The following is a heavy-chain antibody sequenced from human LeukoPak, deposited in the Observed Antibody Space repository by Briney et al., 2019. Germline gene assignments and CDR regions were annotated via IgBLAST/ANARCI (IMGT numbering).Heavy chain of an antibody. CDR1: GFTFSNYA. D-gene: IGHD1-1*01. V-gene: IGHV3-23*01. CDR2: ITATGDTT. Sequence: PGGSLRLSCAASGFTFSNYAVTWVRQAPGKGLEWVSTITATGDTTFYADSVKGRFTISRDNSKNTLYLQMNSLRAEDTAVYFCAKERRTGAWMTDFWGQGTLVTVSS. J-gene: IGHJ4*02. CDR3: AKERRTGAWMTDF.